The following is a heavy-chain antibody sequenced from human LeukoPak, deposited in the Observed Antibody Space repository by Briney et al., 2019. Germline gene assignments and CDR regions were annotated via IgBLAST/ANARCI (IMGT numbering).Heavy chain of an antibody. V-gene: IGHV4-61*02. CDR3: ARAHYYYYMDV. Sequence: SETLSLTCTVSGGSISSSSYYWGWIRQPAGKGLEWIGRIYTSGSTNYNPSLKSRVTMSVDTSKNQFSLKLSSVTAADTAVYYCARAHYYYYMDVWGKGTTVTVSS. J-gene: IGHJ6*03. CDR2: IYTSGST. CDR1: GGSISSSSYY.